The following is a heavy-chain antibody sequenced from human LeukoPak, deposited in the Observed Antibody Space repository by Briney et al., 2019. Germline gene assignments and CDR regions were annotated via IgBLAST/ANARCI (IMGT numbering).Heavy chain of an antibody. CDR2: INHRGDA. D-gene: IGHD5-18*01. CDR1: GGSFSCYY. V-gene: IGHV4-34*01. CDR3: ARGDVDTAMRS. Sequence: SQTLSITCAVHGGSFSCYYWSWIRQPPGKGLEWIGEINHRGDANCNPPLKSRVPISVDTSKNQFSLKLSSVTAADTAVYYCARGDVDTAMRSWGQGTLVTVSS. J-gene: IGHJ4*02.